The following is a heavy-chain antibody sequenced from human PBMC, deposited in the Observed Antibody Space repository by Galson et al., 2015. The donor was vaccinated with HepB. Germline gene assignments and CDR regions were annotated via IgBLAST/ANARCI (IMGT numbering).Heavy chain of an antibody. J-gene: IGHJ4*02. CDR1: GFTFSSYA. D-gene: IGHD6-13*01. CDR2: ISYDGSNK. CDR3: AREQRPTEYSSSWFPFDY. Sequence: SLRLSCAASGFTFSSYAMHWVRQAPGKGLEWVAVISYDGSNKYYADSVKGRFTISRDNSKNTLYLQMNSLRAEDTAVYYCAREQRPTEYSSSWFPFDYWGQGTLVTVSS. V-gene: IGHV3-30*04.